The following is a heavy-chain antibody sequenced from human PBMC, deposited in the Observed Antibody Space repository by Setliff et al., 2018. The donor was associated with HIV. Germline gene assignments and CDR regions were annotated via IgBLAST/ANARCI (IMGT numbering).Heavy chain of an antibody. Sequence: ASVKVSCKASGYTFSEYAIHWVRQAPGQRLEWMGRIDTDNGYRRYSPKLQGRVTITKDTSANTAYMELRGQRSEDTAVYYCARWCAATGCYPAIYHFDSWGQGTLVTV. CDR1: GYTFSEYA. CDR3: ARWCAATGCYPAIYHFDS. D-gene: IGHD2-2*01. V-gene: IGHV1-3*04. CDR2: IDTDNGYR. J-gene: IGHJ4*02.